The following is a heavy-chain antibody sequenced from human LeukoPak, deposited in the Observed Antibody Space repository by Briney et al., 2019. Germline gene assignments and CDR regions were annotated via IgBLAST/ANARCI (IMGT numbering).Heavy chain of an antibody. CDR3: ASRSSGSYYDRDAFDI. CDR1: GFTFSSYA. Sequence: PGGSLRLSCAASGFTFSSYAMSWVRQAPGKGLEWVSAISGSGGSTYYADSVKGRFTISRDNSKNTLYLQVNSLRAEDTAVYYCASRSSGSYYDRDAFDIWGQGTMVTVSS. D-gene: IGHD1-26*01. CDR2: ISGSGGST. V-gene: IGHV3-23*01. J-gene: IGHJ3*02.